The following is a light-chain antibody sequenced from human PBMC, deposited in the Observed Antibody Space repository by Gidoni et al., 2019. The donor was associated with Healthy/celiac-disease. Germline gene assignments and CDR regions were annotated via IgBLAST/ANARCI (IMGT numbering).Light chain of an antibody. CDR2: KAS. J-gene: IGKJ2*01. V-gene: IGKV1-5*03. Sequence: DIQMNQSPSTLAASVGDRVTINCPASQSISSWLAWYQQKPGKDPKLLIYKASSLESGVPSRFSGSGSGTEFTLTISSLQPDDFATYYCQQYNSYSTFGQGTKLEIK. CDR3: QQYNSYST. CDR1: QSISSW.